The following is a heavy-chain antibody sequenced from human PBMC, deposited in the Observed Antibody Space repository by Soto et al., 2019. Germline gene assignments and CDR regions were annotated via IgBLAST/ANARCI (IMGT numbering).Heavy chain of an antibody. Sequence: QVQLVQSGAEVKKPGASVKVSCKASGYTFTDNNIHWVRQAPGQGLEWMGWINPGSGGTNYAQKFQGRVTMTRDTSIRTADMELSSMTSDDTAVYYCARGVGSSWFDPWGHGTLVTVSS. J-gene: IGHJ5*02. CDR3: ARGVGSSWFDP. CDR2: INPGSGGT. CDR1: GYTFTDNN. D-gene: IGHD6-25*01. V-gene: IGHV1-2*02.